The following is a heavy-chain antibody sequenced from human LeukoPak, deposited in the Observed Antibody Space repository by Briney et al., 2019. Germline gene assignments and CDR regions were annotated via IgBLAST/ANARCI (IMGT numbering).Heavy chain of an antibody. CDR1: GGSFSGYY. Sequence: SETLSLTCAVYGGSFSGYYWSWIRQPPGKGLEWIGEINHSGSTNYNPSLKSRVTISVDTSKNQFSLKLSSVTAADTALYYCASGHYDSSGTLFDYWGQGTLVTVSS. CDR2: INHSGST. V-gene: IGHV4-34*01. D-gene: IGHD3-22*01. J-gene: IGHJ4*02. CDR3: ASGHYDSSGTLFDY.